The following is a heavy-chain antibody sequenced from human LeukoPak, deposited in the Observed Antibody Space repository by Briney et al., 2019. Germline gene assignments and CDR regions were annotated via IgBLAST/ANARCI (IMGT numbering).Heavy chain of an antibody. J-gene: IGHJ3*02. Sequence: GGSLRLSCAGFGFIFSSHSMNWVRQAPGKGLEWVSSISSSSSYIYYADSVKGRFTISRDNAKNSLFLQMNSLRAEDTAVYYCAKEGDYYGSGSYRDGFDIWGQGTRATVSS. D-gene: IGHD3-10*01. CDR3: AKEGDYYGSGSYRDGFDI. CDR1: GFIFSSHS. CDR2: ISSSSSYI. V-gene: IGHV3-21*01.